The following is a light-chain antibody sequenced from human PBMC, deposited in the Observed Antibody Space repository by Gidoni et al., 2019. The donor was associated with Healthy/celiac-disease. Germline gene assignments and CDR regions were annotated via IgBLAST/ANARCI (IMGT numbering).Light chain of an antibody. J-gene: IGKJ2*01. CDR1: QSVSSN. V-gene: IGKV3-15*01. Sequence: ELVMTQSPATLSVSPGERATLSCRASQSVSSNLAWYQQKPGQAPRLLIYGASTRATGIPARFSGSGSGTEFTLTISSLQAEDVAVYYGQQYNNWPSDTFGQGTKLEIK. CDR2: GAS. CDR3: QQYNNWPSDT.